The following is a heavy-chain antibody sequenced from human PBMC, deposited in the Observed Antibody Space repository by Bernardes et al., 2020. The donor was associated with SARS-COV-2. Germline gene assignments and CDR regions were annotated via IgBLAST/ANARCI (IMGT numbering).Heavy chain of an antibody. Sequence: SNTLQVRCTFCGGSISNNRYYWGWIRQPPGKGLEWIGNIYYSGTTYSNPSLQSRATLSVDPTKNQFYLKMSSVIAADTAIYYCVLQDEGPHRDSGYWGQGLLVTVSS. CDR1: GGSISNNRYY. J-gene: IGHJ4*02. CDR3: VLQDEGPHRDSGY. D-gene: IGHD4-4*01. CDR2: IYYSGTT. V-gene: IGHV4-39*01.